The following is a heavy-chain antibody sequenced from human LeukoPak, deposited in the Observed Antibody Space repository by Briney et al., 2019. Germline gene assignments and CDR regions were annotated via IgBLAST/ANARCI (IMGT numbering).Heavy chain of an antibody. CDR2: TNSDGSTT. CDR3: ARETSGWPKQPDY. Sequence: GGSLRLSCAASGFTFSTYWMHWVRQAPGKGLVWVSRTNSDGSTTNYADSVKGRFTISRDNAKNSLYLQMNSLRAEDTAVYYCARETSGWPKQPDYWGQGTLVTVSS. CDR1: GFTFSTYW. V-gene: IGHV3-74*01. D-gene: IGHD6-19*01. J-gene: IGHJ4*02.